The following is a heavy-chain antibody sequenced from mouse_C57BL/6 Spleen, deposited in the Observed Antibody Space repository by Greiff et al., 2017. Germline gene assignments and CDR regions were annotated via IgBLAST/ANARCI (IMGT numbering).Heavy chain of an antibody. CDR1: GYTFTSYW. V-gene: IGHV1-53*01. CDR3: ARVERAWFAY. Sequence: VKLMESGTELVKPGASVKLSCKASGYTFTSYWMHWVKQRPGQGLEWIGNINPSNGGTNYNEKFKSKASLTVDKSSSTAYMQLSSLTSEDSAVYYCARVERAWFAYWGQGTLVTVSA. J-gene: IGHJ3*01. CDR2: INPSNGGT.